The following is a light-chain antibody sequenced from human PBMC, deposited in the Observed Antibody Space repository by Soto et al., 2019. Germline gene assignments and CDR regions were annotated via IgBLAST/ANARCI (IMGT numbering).Light chain of an antibody. CDR1: QGVSRK. CDR3: QQYHTWPIT. Sequence: DIVMMPSAAAPYVAPGERVTFSCIASQGVSRKLAWYQHKPGQAPRLLISGASTGATGIPARFSGSGSGTEFTLTISSLQSEDCAIYYCQQYHTWPITFGGGDQGGYQT. J-gene: IGKJ4*01. V-gene: IGKV3-15*01. CDR2: GAS.